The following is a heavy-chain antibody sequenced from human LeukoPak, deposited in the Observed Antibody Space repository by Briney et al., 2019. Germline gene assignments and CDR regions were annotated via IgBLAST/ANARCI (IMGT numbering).Heavy chain of an antibody. V-gene: IGHV3-11*01. D-gene: IGHD3-9*01. CDR3: ARSIGLTGGGVDV. Sequence: GGSLRLSSAASGFTFSDYNMNWVRQAPGKGLEWVSYITNGGSTIHHADSVKGRFTISRDNAKKTLYLQMNSLRAEDTAVYYCARSIGLTGGGVDVWGQGTTVTVSS. J-gene: IGHJ6*02. CDR2: ITNGGSTI. CDR1: GFTFSDYN.